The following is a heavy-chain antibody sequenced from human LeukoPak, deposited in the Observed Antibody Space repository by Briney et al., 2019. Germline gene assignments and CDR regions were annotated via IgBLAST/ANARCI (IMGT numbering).Heavy chain of an antibody. V-gene: IGHV3-48*01. D-gene: IGHD3-10*01. CDR1: GFTFSSYS. Sequence: GGSLRLSCAASGFTFSSYSINWVRQAPGKGLEWVSYISSSSSTIYYADSVKGRFTISRDNAKNSLYLQMNSLRAEDTAVYYCARGLWFGELCAFDIWGQGTMVTVSS. CDR2: ISSSSSTI. J-gene: IGHJ3*02. CDR3: ARGLWFGELCAFDI.